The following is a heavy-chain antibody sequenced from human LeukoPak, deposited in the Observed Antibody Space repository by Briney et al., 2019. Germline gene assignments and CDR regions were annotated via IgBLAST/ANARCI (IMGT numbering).Heavy chain of an antibody. J-gene: IGHJ6*03. CDR1: GFTFSTYW. Sequence: PGGSLRLSCAASGFTFSTYWMTWVRQAPGKGLEWVSVIYGGGSTYYADSVKGRFTISRDNSKNTLYLQMNSLRAEDTAMYYCARQSRNLKQLVYYYYYMDVWGKGTTVTISS. D-gene: IGHD6-13*01. CDR2: IYGGGST. CDR3: ARQSRNLKQLVYYYYYMDV. V-gene: IGHV3-66*04.